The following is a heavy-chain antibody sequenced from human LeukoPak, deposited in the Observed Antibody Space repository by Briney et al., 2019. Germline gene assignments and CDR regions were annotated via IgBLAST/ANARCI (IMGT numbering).Heavy chain of an antibody. J-gene: IGHJ4*02. CDR3: ARGVLRFLGWLFPLDY. V-gene: IGHV3-21*01. D-gene: IGHD3-3*01. CDR1: GFTFSSYS. Sequence: GGSLRLSCAASGFTFSSYSMNWVRQAPGKGLEWVSSISSSSSYIYYADSVKGRFTISRDNAKNSLYLQMNSLRAEDTAVYYCARGVLRFLGWLFPLDYWGQGTLVTVSS. CDR2: ISSSSSYI.